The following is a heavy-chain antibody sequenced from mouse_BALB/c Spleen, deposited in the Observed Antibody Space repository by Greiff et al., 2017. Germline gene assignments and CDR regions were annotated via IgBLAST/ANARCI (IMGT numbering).Heavy chain of an antibody. CDR1: GYTFSSYW. V-gene: IGHV1-9*01. CDR2: ILPGSGST. CDR3: ARSPSYYGSSHWYFDV. J-gene: IGHJ1*01. Sequence: QVQLQQSGAELMKPGASVKISCKATGYTFSSYWIEWVKQRPGHGLEWIGEILPGSGSTNYNEKFKGKATFTADTSSNTAYMQLRSLTSEDSAVYYCARSPSYYGSSHWYFDVWGAGTTVTVSS. D-gene: IGHD1-1*01.